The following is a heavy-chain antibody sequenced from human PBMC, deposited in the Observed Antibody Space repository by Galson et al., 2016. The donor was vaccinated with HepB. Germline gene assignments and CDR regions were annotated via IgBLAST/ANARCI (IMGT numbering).Heavy chain of an antibody. Sequence: SVKVSCKASGYTFISYAMHWVRQAPGQRLEWMGWINAGNGNTKYSQKFQGRVTITRDTSASTAYMEVSSLRSEDTAVYYCARGTVYYYASSGYRSYYYYGMDVWGQGTTVTVSS. V-gene: IGHV1-3*01. CDR2: INAGNGNT. CDR1: GYTFISYA. D-gene: IGHD3-22*01. J-gene: IGHJ6*02. CDR3: ARGTVYYYASSGYRSYYYYGMDV.